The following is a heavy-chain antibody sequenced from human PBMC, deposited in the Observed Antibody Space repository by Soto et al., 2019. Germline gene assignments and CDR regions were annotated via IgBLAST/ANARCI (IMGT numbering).Heavy chain of an antibody. Sequence: QPQLQESGPGLVKPSETLSLTCSVSGDSINSDKYYWGWIRQPPGKGLEWIGSIYFRGNTYYNPSLKTRVTISLDKSKSQFSLKLNSVTAADSAVYFCARLEGLATISFYFDFWGQGALVTVSS. D-gene: IGHD3-9*01. CDR3: ARLEGLATISFYFDF. V-gene: IGHV4-39*01. J-gene: IGHJ4*02. CDR1: GDSINSDKYY. CDR2: IYFRGNT.